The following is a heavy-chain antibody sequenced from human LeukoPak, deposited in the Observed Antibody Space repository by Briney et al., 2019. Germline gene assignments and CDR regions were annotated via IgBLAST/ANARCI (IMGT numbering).Heavy chain of an antibody. J-gene: IGHJ4*02. D-gene: IGHD1-26*01. CDR3: VSALGGQGGH. CDR1: GFTFSTYW. V-gene: IGHV3-74*01. Sequence: GGSLRLSCAASGFTFSTYWMNWVRQAPGKGLVWASHINNDGRSTNYADSVKGRFTISRDNAKSTLFLQMNSLRVDDTAVYYCVSALGGQGGHWGQGTLVTVSS. CDR2: INNDGRST.